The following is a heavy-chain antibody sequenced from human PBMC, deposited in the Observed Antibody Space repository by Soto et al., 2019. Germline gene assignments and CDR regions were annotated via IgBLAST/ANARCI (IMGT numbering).Heavy chain of an antibody. J-gene: IGHJ4*02. D-gene: IGHD3-16*01. V-gene: IGHV1-69*02. CDR1: GGTFSSYT. CDR2: IIPILGIA. CDR3: ASMSAPGPIDY. Sequence: QVQLVQSGAEVKKPGSSVKVSCKASGGTFSSYTISWVRQAPGQGLEWMGRIIPILGIANYAQKFQGRVTITADKSTSTAYMELSSLRSEDTAVYYCASMSAPGPIDYWGQETLVTVSS.